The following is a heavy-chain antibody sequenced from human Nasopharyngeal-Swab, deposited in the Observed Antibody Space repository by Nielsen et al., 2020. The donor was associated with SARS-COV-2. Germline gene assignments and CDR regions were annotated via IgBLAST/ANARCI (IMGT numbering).Heavy chain of an antibody. D-gene: IGHD1-26*01. CDR2: NRSKTYGGAP. CDR1: GFTFGDYA. V-gene: IGHV3-49*01. Sequence: GESLKISCTTSGFTFGDYAMSWFRQAPGKGLEWVGFNRSKTYGGAPEYAASVKGRFTISRDGAESIAYLQMNSLETEDTGVYYCARSVGSFYGQGAFDIWGQGTMVTVSS. CDR3: ARSVGSFYGQGAFDI. J-gene: IGHJ3*02.